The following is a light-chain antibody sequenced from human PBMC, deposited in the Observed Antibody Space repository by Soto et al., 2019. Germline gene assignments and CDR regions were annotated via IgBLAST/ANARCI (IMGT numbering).Light chain of an antibody. CDR2: GAS. CDR3: QQYSIWRT. Sequence: IEMTQSPATLSLDPEERVTLSCRASESVNTTLAWYQQKAGQAPRLLIYGASPRATGIPARFSGSWSGTEFTLTISGLQSEDVAVYYCQQYSIWRTFGQGTNVEIK. V-gene: IGKV3-15*01. CDR1: ESVNTT. J-gene: IGKJ1*01.